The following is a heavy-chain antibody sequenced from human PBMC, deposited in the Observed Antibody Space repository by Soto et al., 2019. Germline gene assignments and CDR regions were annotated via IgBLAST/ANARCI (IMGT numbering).Heavy chain of an antibody. J-gene: IGHJ5*02. CDR2: IYYSGST. Sequence: QLQLQESGPGLVKPSETLSLTCTVSGGSISSSSHYWGWIRQPPGKGLEWIGSIYYSGSTYYNPSLKSRVTPSVDTSKNQFSLKLSAVTAAYTAVYYCARHSRYCSSTSCPDNWFEPWGQGTLVTVSS. D-gene: IGHD2-2*01. CDR1: GGSISSSSHY. V-gene: IGHV4-39*01. CDR3: ARHSRYCSSTSCPDNWFEP.